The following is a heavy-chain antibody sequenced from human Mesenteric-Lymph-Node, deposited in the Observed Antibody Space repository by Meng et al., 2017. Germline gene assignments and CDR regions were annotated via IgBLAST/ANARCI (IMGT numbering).Heavy chain of an antibody. V-gene: IGHV4-38-2*01. Sequence: SETLSLTCAVSGSSISTGYYWVWIRQPPRKGLEWIGSVYHSGSTYYNPSLKSRVTISVDTSKNQFSLKLSSVTAADTAVYYCARVEVVGAPFDYWGQGTLVTVSS. CDR2: VYHSGST. CDR3: ARVEVVGAPFDY. J-gene: IGHJ4*02. CDR1: GSSISTGYY. D-gene: IGHD1-26*01.